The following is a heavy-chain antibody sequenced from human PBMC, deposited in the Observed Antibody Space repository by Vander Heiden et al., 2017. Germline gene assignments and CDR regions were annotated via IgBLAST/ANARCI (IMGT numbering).Heavy chain of an antibody. D-gene: IGHD6-13*01. J-gene: IGHJ4*02. CDR3: ASVSGYSSSWFEWDY. V-gene: IGHV4-30-4*01. CDR1: GASISRSDYY. CDR2: IYYTGST. Sequence: QVQLQESGPGLVEPSQTMFLTCTVSGASISRSDYYWSWVRQPPGKGLEWIGYIYYTGSTYYNTSFKSRVTISVDTSKTQFSLKLNSVTAADTAVYYCASVSGYSSSWFEWDYWGQGSLVTVSS.